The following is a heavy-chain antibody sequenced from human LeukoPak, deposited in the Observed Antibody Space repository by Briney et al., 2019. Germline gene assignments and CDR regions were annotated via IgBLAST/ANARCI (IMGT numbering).Heavy chain of an antibody. CDR3: ARDGDTAQSKAYYYYYYMDV. CDR1: GYSFTTYG. D-gene: IGHD5-18*01. CDR2: INPNSGGT. V-gene: IGHV1-2*02. Sequence: ASVKVSCKASGYSFTTYGISWVRQAPGQGLELMGWINPNSGGTNYALKFQGRVTMTRDTSISTAYMELSRLRSDDTAVYYCARDGDTAQSKAYYYYYYMDVWGKGTTVTVSS. J-gene: IGHJ6*03.